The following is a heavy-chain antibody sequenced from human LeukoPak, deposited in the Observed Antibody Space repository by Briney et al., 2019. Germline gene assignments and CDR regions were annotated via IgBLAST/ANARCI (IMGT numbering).Heavy chain of an antibody. J-gene: IGHJ3*02. CDR3: ARDYYDSSGYFSDAFDI. CDR1: GFTFSSYG. V-gene: IGHV3-33*01. CDR2: IWYDGSNK. D-gene: IGHD3-22*01. Sequence: GGSLRLPCAASGFTFSSYGMHWVRQAPGKGLEWVAVIWYDGSNKYYADSVKGRFTISRDNSKNTLYLQMNSLRAEDTAVYYCARDYYDSSGYFSDAFDIWGQGTMVTVSS.